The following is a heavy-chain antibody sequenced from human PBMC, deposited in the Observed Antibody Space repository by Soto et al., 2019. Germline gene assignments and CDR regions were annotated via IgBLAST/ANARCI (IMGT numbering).Heavy chain of an antibody. V-gene: IGHV3-49*04. J-gene: IGHJ4*02. Sequence: GGSLRLSCTTSGFTSGDYAMSWVRQAPGKGLEWLGFIRRRTYGGTTEYAASVKGRFTISRDDSRSVAYLQMNSLKIEDTAVYYCSRVIVDTMIDYWGQGTLVTVSS. CDR3: SRVIVDTMIDY. CDR1: GFTSGDYA. D-gene: IGHD5-12*01. CDR2: IRRRTYGGTT.